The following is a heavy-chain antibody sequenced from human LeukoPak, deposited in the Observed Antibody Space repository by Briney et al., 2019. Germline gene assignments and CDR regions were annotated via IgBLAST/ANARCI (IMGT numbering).Heavy chain of an antibody. Sequence: GGSLRLSCEASGFTFSRYGMSWVRQAPGKGVEWVSAIRGSGGSTYYADSVKGRFTISRDNSKNTLYLQMNSLRAEDTAVYYCAKDKAMIAAAGTGWFDPWGQGTLVTVSS. J-gene: IGHJ5*02. CDR1: GFTFSRYG. D-gene: IGHD6-13*01. CDR3: AKDKAMIAAAGTGWFDP. V-gene: IGHV3-23*01. CDR2: IRGSGGST.